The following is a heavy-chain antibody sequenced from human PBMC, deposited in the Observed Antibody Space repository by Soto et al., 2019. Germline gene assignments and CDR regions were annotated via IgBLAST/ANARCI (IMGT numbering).Heavy chain of an antibody. J-gene: IGHJ4*02. CDR3: AKDKREVPIAEFDY. D-gene: IGHD1-26*01. Sequence: GGSLRLSCAASGFTFDDYAMHWVRQAPGKGLEWVSGISWNSGSIGYADSVKGRFTISRDNAKNSLYLQMNSLRAEDTALYYCAKDKREVPIAEFDYWGQGTLVTVSS. CDR1: GFTFDDYA. V-gene: IGHV3-9*01. CDR2: ISWNSGSI.